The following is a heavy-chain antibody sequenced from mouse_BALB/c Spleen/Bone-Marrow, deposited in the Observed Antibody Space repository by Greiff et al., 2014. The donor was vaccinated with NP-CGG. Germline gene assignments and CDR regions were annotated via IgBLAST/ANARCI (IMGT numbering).Heavy chain of an antibody. D-gene: IGHD2-10*02. Sequence: EVMLVESGGGLVKPGGSLKLSCAASGFTFSSYAMSWVRQTPEKRLEWVATISSGGSYTYYPDSVKGRFTISRDNAKNTLYLQMSSLRSEDTAMYYCAREGYGNLGAWFAYWGQGTLVTVSA. CDR3: AREGYGNLGAWFAY. CDR2: ISSGGSYT. J-gene: IGHJ3*01. V-gene: IGHV5-9-1*01. CDR1: GFTFSSYA.